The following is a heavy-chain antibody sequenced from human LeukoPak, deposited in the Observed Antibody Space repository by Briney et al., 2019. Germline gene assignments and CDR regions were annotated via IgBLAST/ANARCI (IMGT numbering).Heavy chain of an antibody. CDR3: ANYYYDSSGHYGDY. Sequence: GGSLRLSCAASGFTVSSNYMSWVRQAPGKGLEWVSVIYSGGSTYYADSVKGRFTISRDNSKNTLYLQMNSLRAEDTAVYYCANYYYDSSGHYGDYWGQGTLVTVSS. CDR1: GFTVSSNY. D-gene: IGHD3-22*01. J-gene: IGHJ4*02. CDR2: IYSGGST. V-gene: IGHV3-66*01.